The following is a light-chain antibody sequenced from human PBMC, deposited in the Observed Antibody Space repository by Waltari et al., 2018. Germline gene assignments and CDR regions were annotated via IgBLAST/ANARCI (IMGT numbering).Light chain of an antibody. V-gene: IGLV2-14*03. CDR2: DVT. CDR3: TSYTSTNTVI. J-gene: IGLJ2*01. Sequence: WYQQHPGKAPRLIIFDVTRWPSGVSHRFSGSKSGNTASLTISGLQAEDEADYYCTSYTSTNTVIVGRGTKVNVL.